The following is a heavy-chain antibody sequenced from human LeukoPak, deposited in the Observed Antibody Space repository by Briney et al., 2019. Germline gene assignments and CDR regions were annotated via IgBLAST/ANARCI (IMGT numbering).Heavy chain of an antibody. V-gene: IGHV3-30-3*01. CDR1: GFTFSNYA. CDR3: AREGEGGGTADFDY. CDR2: ISYDGSTK. Sequence: GGSLRLSCADSGFTFSNYAMHWVRQTPGKGLEWVAVISYDGSTKYYADSVKGRFIISRDNSKNTLYLQMNTLRPEDTAVYYCAREGEGGGTADFDYWGQGTLVTVSS. D-gene: IGHD2-15*01. J-gene: IGHJ4*02.